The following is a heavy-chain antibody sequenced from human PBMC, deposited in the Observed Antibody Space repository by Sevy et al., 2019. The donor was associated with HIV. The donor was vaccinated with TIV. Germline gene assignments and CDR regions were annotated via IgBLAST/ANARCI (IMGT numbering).Heavy chain of an antibody. CDR2: IHPSGGRT. V-gene: IGHV1-46*01. Sequence: ALVKVSCKASGYTFTNYYLHWVRQAPGQGLEWMGIIHPSGGRTSYAQTFQGRVTMTSDTSTTTVYMDLSSLRSEDTAVYYCARGNYYDNSGFPLYYFDYWGRGTPVTVSS. CDR1: GYTFTNYY. CDR3: ARGNYYDNSGFPLYYFDY. D-gene: IGHD3-22*01. J-gene: IGHJ4*02.